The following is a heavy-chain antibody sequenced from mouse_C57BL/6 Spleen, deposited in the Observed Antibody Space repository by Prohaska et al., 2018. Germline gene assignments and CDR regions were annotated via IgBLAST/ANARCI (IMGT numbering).Heavy chain of an antibody. J-gene: IGHJ2*01. CDR2: ISSGSSTI. D-gene: IGHD1-1*01. Sequence: EVQLVESGGGLVKPGGSLKLSCAASGFTFSDYGMHCVRQAPEKGLEWVAYISSGSSTIYYADTVKGRFTISRDNAKNTLFLQMASLRSEDTAMYYCARDYYGSSYFDYWGQGTTLTVSS. CDR3: ARDYYGSSYFDY. V-gene: IGHV5-17*01. CDR1: GFTFSDYG.